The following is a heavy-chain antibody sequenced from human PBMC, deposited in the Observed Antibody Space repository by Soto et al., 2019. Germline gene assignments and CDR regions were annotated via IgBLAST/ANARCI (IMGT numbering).Heavy chain of an antibody. CDR1: GFSLSTTGVG. D-gene: IGHD3-22*01. CDR3: AHRLCDSSCYWDVGFFDY. CDR2: IYWDNDK. Sequence: QITLKESGPTLVKPTQTLTLTCTFSGFSLSTTGVGVGWIRQPPGKALECLALIYWDNDKRYSPSLKSRLSVTKDTSRNQVVLTMTNIDPVDTGTYYCAHRLCDSSCYWDVGFFDYWGQGALVTVSS. V-gene: IGHV2-5*02. J-gene: IGHJ4*02.